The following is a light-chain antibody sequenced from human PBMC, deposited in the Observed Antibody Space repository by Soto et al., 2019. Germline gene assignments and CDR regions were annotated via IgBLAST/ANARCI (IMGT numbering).Light chain of an antibody. CDR2: DAS. Sequence: IVLTQSPATLSLNPGERATLSCRASQSFTNSLAWYQQKPGQAPRLLVYDASNRATGIPTRFSGSGSGTDFTLTISNLEPEDFAVYYCQQHISWPLTFGGRTKVDI. J-gene: IGKJ4*01. V-gene: IGKV3-11*01. CDR1: QSFTNS. CDR3: QQHISWPLT.